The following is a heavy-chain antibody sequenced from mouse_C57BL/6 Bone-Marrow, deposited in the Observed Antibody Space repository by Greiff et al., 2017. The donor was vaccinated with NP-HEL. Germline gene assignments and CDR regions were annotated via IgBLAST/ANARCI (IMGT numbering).Heavy chain of an antibody. D-gene: IGHD1-1*01. V-gene: IGHV1-15*01. CDR3: TKNYGSSGAWFAY. CDR1: GYTFTDYE. J-gene: IGHJ3*01. Sequence: QVQLQQSGAELVRPGASVTLSCKASGYTFTDYEMHWVKQTPVHGLEWIGAIDPETGGTAYTQKFKGKAILTADKSSSTAYMELRSLTSEDSAVYYCTKNYGSSGAWFAYWGQGTLVTVSA. CDR2: IDPETGGT.